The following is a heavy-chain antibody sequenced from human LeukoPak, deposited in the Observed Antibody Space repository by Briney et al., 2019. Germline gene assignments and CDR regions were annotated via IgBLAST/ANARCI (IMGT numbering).Heavy chain of an antibody. CDR3: ARDDYYYGSGSPQYYGMDV. J-gene: IGHJ6*02. CDR1: GFTFSSYW. D-gene: IGHD3-10*01. CDR2: IKQDGSEK. V-gene: IGHV3-7*01. Sequence: PGGSLRLSCAASGFTFSSYWMTWVRQAPGKGLEWVANIKQDGSEKYYVDSVKGRFTTSRDNAKNSLYLQMNSLRAEDTAVYYCARDDYYYGSGSPQYYGMDVWGQGTTVTVSS.